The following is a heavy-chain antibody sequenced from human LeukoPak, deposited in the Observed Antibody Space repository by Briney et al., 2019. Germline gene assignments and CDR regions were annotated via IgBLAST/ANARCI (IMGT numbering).Heavy chain of an antibody. Sequence: SETLSLTCTVSGVSISSSNSYWGWIRQPPGKGLEWIVSIYYSGNTYYNASLKSQVSISIDTSKNQFSLRLTSVTAADTAVYYCAREVFCSGGSCYSSYWSDPWGQGTLVTVSS. CDR3: AREVFCSGGSCYSSYWSDP. V-gene: IGHV4-39*02. D-gene: IGHD2-15*01. CDR2: IYYSGNT. CDR1: GVSISSSNSY. J-gene: IGHJ5*02.